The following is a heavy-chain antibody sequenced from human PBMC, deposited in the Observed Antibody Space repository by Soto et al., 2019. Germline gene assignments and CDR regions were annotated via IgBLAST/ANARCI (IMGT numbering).Heavy chain of an antibody. CDR1: GYSFPTYW. CDR3: ASHSGIHHYYHSRGSADALDI. V-gene: IGHV5-51*01. Sequence: PGESLKISCKGSGYSFPTYWLAWVRQMPGKGLEWMGIIYPGDSDARYSPSFQGQVTMSADKSINTAYLQWSSLKASDTAMYFCASHSGIHHYYHSRGSADALDIWGQGTMVTVSS. J-gene: IGHJ3*02. D-gene: IGHD3-22*01. CDR2: IYPGDSDA.